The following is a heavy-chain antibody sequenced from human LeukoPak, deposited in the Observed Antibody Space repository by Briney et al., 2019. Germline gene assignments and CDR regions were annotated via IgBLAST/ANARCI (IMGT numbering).Heavy chain of an antibody. CDR1: GFTFNTYG. CDR2: IWYDGSNQ. V-gene: IGHV3-33*01. J-gene: IGHJ4*02. D-gene: IGHD4-17*01. CDR3: VRGVPYGHYAAY. Sequence: GKSLRLSCAASGFTFNTYGMHWVRQAPGKGLEWVAVIWYDGSNQYYADSVKGRFTISRDNAKNSLYLQMNSLRAEDTAVYYGVRGVPYGHYAAYWGQTTLVTVYS.